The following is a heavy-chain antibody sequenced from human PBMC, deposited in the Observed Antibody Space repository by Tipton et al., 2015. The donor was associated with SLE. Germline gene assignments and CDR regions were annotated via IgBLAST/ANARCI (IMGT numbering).Heavy chain of an antibody. J-gene: IGHJ3*02. Sequence: SLRLSCAASGFTFDDYTMHWVRQAPGKGLEWVSGISWNSGSIGYADSVKGRFTISRDNAKNSLYLQMNGLRAEDTALYYCAKAVGGWRDAFDIWGQGTMVTVSS. CDR1: GFTFDDYT. V-gene: IGHV3-9*01. CDR3: AKAVGGWRDAFDI. CDR2: ISWNSGSI. D-gene: IGHD3-10*01.